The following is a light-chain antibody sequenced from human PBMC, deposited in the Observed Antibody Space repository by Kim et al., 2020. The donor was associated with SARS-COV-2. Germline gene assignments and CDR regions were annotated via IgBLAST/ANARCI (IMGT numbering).Light chain of an antibody. CDR3: QQYKTYFPL. Sequence: ASIGVRVTITCRASQDVSPFLAWYQHRPGLSPKLLIYKTSTLESGVPPRFSGSGSGTEFTLTISSLQPDDFATYYCQQYKTYFPLFGQGTKVDIK. CDR1: QDVSPF. CDR2: KTS. V-gene: IGKV1-5*03. J-gene: IGKJ1*01.